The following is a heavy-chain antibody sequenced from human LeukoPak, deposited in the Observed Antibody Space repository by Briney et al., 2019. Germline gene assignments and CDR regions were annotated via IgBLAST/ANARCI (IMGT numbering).Heavy chain of an antibody. CDR1: GFTFSSYS. Sequence: AGGSLRLSCAASGFTFSSYSMNWVRQAPGKGLEWVSSISSSSSYIYYADSVKGRFTISRDNAKSSLYLQMNSLRAEDTAVYYCAGDPDFIDYWGQGTLVTVSS. V-gene: IGHV3-21*01. J-gene: IGHJ4*02. D-gene: IGHD1-14*01. CDR3: AGDPDFIDY. CDR2: ISSSSSYI.